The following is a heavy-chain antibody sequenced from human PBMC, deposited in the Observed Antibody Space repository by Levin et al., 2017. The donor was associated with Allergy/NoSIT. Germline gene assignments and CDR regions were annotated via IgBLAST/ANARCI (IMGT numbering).Heavy chain of an antibody. CDR3: ARSQGDYGVFDY. V-gene: IGHV3-33*01. J-gene: IGHJ4*02. Sequence: GGSLRLSCAVSGFTFSSHGMDWVRQAPGKGLEWVAIIWYDGSKKYYADSVKGRFTISRDNSKSTLYLQMNTLRAEDTAVYYCARSQGDYGVFDYWGQGTLVTVSS. CDR1: GFTFSSHG. D-gene: IGHD4-17*01. CDR2: IWYDGSKK.